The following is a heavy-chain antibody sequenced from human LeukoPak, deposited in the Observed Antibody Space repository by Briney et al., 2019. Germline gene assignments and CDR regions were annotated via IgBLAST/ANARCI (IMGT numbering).Heavy chain of an antibody. CDR2: IYYSGST. Sequence: SETLSLTCTVSGGPISSSSYYWGWIRQPPGKGLEWIGSIYYSGSTYYNPSLKSRVTISVDTSKNQFSLKLSSVTAADTAMYYCARKDGDGWGQGTLVTVSS. J-gene: IGHJ4*02. CDR3: ARKDGDG. V-gene: IGHV4-39*07. CDR1: GGPISSSSYY. D-gene: IGHD5-24*01.